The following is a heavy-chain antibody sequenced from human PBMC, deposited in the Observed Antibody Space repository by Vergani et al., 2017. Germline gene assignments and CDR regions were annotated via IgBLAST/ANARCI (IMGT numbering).Heavy chain of an antibody. D-gene: IGHD3-10*01. V-gene: IGHV1-18*01. Sequence: QVQLVQSGAEVKKPGASVKVSCKASGYTFTSYGISWVRQAPGQGLEWMGWISAYNGNTNYAQKLQSRVTMTTDTSTSTAYMGLRSLRSDDTAVYYCARDVGFELGFGELSRFDYWGQGTLVTVSS. J-gene: IGHJ4*02. CDR1: GYTFTSYG. CDR3: ARDVGFELGFGELSRFDY. CDR2: ISAYNGNT.